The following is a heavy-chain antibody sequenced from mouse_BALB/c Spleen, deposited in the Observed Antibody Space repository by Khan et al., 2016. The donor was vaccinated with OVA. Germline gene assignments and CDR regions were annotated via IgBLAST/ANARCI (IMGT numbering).Heavy chain of an antibody. Sequence: VQLQQSGAELAKPGATVKMSCTASGHNINDYYMHWLKQWPEQGLEWIGRIDPPNGNTKYDPKFQGKATLTADTSSSTAYLQLSSLTSEDSAVYYCARMARKWGQGTTLTVSS. CDR2: IDPPNGNT. J-gene: IGHJ2*01. V-gene: IGHV14-3*02. CDR3: ARMARK. CDR1: GHNINDYY.